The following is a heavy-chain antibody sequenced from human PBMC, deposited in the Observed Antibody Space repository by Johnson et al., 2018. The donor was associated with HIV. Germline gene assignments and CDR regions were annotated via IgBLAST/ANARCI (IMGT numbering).Heavy chain of an antibody. J-gene: IGHJ3*02. D-gene: IGHD6-19*01. CDR2: IKQDGSEK. Sequence: VLLVESGGGLVQPGGSLRLSCAASGFTFSSYWMSWVRQAPGKGLEWVANIKQDGSEKYYVDSVKGRFTISRDNSKNTLYLQMNSLSAEDTAVYYCAREPGIAVAGTDAFDIWGQGTMVTVSS. CDR3: AREPGIAVAGTDAFDI. CDR1: GFTFSSYW. V-gene: IGHV3-7*04.